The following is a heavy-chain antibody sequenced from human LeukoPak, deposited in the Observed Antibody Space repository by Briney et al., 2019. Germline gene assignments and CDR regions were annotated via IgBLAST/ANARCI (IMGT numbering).Heavy chain of an antibody. CDR3: ARVDFEYSSSSSDY. CDR2: ISSSSSYI. Sequence: GGSLRLSCAASGFTFSSYSMNWVRQAPGKGLEWVSSISSSSSYIYYANSVKGRFTISRDNAKNSLYLQMNSLRAEDTAVYYCARVDFEYSSSSSDYWGQGTLVTVSS. D-gene: IGHD6-6*01. J-gene: IGHJ4*02. V-gene: IGHV3-21*01. CDR1: GFTFSSYS.